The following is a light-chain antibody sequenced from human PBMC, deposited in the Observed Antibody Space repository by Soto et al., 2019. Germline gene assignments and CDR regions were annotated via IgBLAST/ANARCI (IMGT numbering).Light chain of an antibody. CDR3: QQSFSPLLS. CDR2: DAS. CDR1: QTTSTY. Sequence: DIQLTQSPSSLSASVGARVTITCRASQTTSTYLTWFQQKPGNAPKVLIYDASTLQSGVPSRFGGSGSGAEFTLTITGLQPEDFATSYCQQSFSPLLSFGGGTKVEIK. J-gene: IGKJ4*01. V-gene: IGKV1-39*01.